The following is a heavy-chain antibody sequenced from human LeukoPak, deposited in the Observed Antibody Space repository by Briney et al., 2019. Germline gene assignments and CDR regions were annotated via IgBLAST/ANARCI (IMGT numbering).Heavy chain of an antibody. V-gene: IGHV3-7*04. CDR3: ARSYCTPTSCFDS. CDR1: GFTFSRYW. J-gene: IGHJ4*02. D-gene: IGHD2-2*01. CDR2: IKQDGSEK. Sequence: GGSLRLSCAASGFTFSRYWMSWVRQAPGKGLEGVANIKQDGSEKYYVDSVKGRFTISRDNAKNSLYLQMNSLRAEDTAVYYCARSYCTPTSCFDSWGQGTLVTVSS.